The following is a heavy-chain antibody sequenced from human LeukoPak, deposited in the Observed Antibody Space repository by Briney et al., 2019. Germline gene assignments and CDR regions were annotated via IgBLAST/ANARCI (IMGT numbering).Heavy chain of an antibody. V-gene: IGHV4-39*01. D-gene: IGHD6-19*01. J-gene: IGHJ4*02. CDR1: GGSISSSSYY. CDR2: IYYSGST. CDR3: AKYSSGWYYFDY. Sequence: EASETLSLTCTVSGGSISSSSYYWGWIRQPPGKGLEWIGSIYYSGSTYYNPSLKSRVTISVDTSKNQFSLKLSSVTAADTAVYYCAKYSSGWYYFDYWGQGNLVTVSS.